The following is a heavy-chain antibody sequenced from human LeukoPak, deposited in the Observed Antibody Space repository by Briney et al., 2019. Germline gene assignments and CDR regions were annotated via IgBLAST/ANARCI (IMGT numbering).Heavy chain of an antibody. CDR1: GGTFSSYA. D-gene: IGHD3-22*01. Sequence: ASVKVSCKASGGTFSSYAISWVRQAPGQGLEWMGGIIPIFVTANYAQKFQGRVTITTDESTSTAYMELSSLRSEDTAVYYCATSSDYYDSSGYFSRGHAFDIWGQGTMVTVSS. CDR2: IIPIFVTA. J-gene: IGHJ3*02. V-gene: IGHV1-69*05. CDR3: ATSSDYYDSSGYFSRGHAFDI.